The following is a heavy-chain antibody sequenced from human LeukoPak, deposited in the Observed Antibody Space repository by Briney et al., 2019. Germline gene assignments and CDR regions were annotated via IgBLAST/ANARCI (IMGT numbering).Heavy chain of an antibody. CDR2: INPNSGGT. CDR1: GYTFTGSY. CDR3: ARDGTGVYNLVQY. J-gene: IGHJ4*02. Sequence: ASLKVSCKASGYTFTGSYMHWVRQAPGQGLEWMGWINPNSGGTNYAQKFQGRVTMTRDTSISAVYMELSRLRSDDTAVYYCARDGTGVYNLVQYWGQGTLVTVSS. D-gene: IGHD5-24*01. V-gene: IGHV1-2*02.